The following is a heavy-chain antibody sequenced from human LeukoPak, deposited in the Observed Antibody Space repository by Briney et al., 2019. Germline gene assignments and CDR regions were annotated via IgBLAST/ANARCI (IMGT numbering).Heavy chain of an antibody. J-gene: IGHJ4*02. Sequence: ASVKVSCKASGYTFTGYYMHWVRQATGQGLEWMGWMNPNSGNTGYAQKFQGRVTMTRNTSISTAYMELSSLRSEDTAVYYCARGEAVASCDYWGQGTLVTVSS. D-gene: IGHD6-19*01. CDR3: ARGEAVASCDY. V-gene: IGHV1-8*02. CDR1: GYTFTGYY. CDR2: MNPNSGNT.